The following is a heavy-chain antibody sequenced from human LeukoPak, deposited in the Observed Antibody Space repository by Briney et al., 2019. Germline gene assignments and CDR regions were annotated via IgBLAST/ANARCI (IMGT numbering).Heavy chain of an antibody. CDR2: ISSSSSTI. CDR3: ARGGYYGSSGYPPRPFDP. Sequence: GGSLRLSCAASGFTFSSYSMNWVRQAPGKGLEWVSYISSSSSTIYYADSVKGRFTISRDNAKNSLYLQMNSLRAEDTAVYYCARGGYYGSSGYPPRPFDPWGQGTLVTVSS. CDR1: GFTFSSYS. D-gene: IGHD3-22*01. J-gene: IGHJ5*02. V-gene: IGHV3-48*01.